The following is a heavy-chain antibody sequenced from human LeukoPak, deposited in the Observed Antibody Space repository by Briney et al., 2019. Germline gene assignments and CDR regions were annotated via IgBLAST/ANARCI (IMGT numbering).Heavy chain of an antibody. CDR2: IYYSGST. Sequence: SETLSLTCTVSGGSISSYYWSWIRQPPGKGLEWIGYIYYSGSTNYNPSLKSRVTISVDTSKNQFSLKLSSVTAADTAVYYCARGFALGYFDWTFDPWGQGTLVTVSS. CDR1: GGSISSYY. D-gene: IGHD3-9*01. CDR3: ARGFALGYFDWTFDP. J-gene: IGHJ5*02. V-gene: IGHV4-59*01.